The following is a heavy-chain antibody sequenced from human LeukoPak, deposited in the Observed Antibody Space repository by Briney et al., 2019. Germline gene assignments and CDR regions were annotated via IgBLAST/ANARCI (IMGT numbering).Heavy chain of an antibody. CDR3: AKAGQWLLSYFDY. D-gene: IGHD6-19*01. CDR1: GFTFSSYA. J-gene: IGHJ4*02. CDR2: ISGSGGST. Sequence: GGSLRLSCAASGFTFSSYAMSWVRQAPGKGLEWVSAISGSGGSTYYADSVKGRFAIFRDNSKNTLYLQMNSLRAEDTAVYYCAKAGQWLLSYFDYWGQGTLVTVSS. V-gene: IGHV3-23*01.